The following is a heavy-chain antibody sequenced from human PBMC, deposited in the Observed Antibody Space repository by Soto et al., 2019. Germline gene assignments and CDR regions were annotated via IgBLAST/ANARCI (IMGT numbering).Heavy chain of an antibody. CDR2: IYWDDDK. CDR3: AHSIPSGSPNWFDP. J-gene: IGHJ5*02. CDR1: GFSLSTSGVG. D-gene: IGHD3-10*01. Sequence: QITLKESGPTLVKPTQTLTLTCTFSGFSLSTSGVGVGWIRQPPGRALEWLALIYWDDDKRYSPSLKSRLTITKDTSKNQVVRTMTNMDPVDTATYYCAHSIPSGSPNWFDPWGQGTLVTVSP. V-gene: IGHV2-5*02.